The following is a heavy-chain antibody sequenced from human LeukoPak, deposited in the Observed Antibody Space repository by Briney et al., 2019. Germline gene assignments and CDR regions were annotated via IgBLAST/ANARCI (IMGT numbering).Heavy chain of an antibody. J-gene: IGHJ4*02. D-gene: IGHD3-3*01. Sequence: GGSLRLSCAASGFTFSSYSMNWVRQAPGKGLEWVSSISSSSSYIYYADSVKGRFTISRDNAKNSLYLQMDSLRAEDTAVYYCARVPDYDFWSGYARFDYWGQGTLVTVSS. CDR3: ARVPDYDFWSGYARFDY. CDR1: GFTFSSYS. V-gene: IGHV3-21*01. CDR2: ISSSSSYI.